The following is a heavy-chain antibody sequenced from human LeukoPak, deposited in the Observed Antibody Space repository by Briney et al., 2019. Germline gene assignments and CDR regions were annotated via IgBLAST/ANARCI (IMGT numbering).Heavy chain of an antibody. Sequence: SAPLSLPFPVSGGSISSYYWSWLRPPAGKGLAWIGRIYTSGSTNYNPSLKSRVTMSIDTSKNQFSLKLSSVTAADTAVYYCAGGPIVGAPHFDYWGQGILVTVSS. J-gene: IGHJ4*02. D-gene: IGHD1-26*01. CDR2: IYTSGST. CDR3: AGGPIVGAPHFDY. V-gene: IGHV4-4*07. CDR1: GGSISSYY.